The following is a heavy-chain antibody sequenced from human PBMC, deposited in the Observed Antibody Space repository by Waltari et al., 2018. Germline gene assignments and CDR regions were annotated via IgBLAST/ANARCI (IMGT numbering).Heavy chain of an antibody. J-gene: IGHJ4*02. CDR1: GFTFGSYG. Sequence: EVQLVESGGGLVQPGGSLRLSGAASGFTFGSYGMSWVRQAPGKGLEWVANIKQDGSEKYYVDSVKGRFTISRDNAKNSLYLQMNSLRAEDTAVYYCARDPRWLVGEYYFDYWGRGTLVTVSS. CDR3: ARDPRWLVGEYYFDY. CDR2: IKQDGSEK. V-gene: IGHV3-7*01. D-gene: IGHD6-19*01.